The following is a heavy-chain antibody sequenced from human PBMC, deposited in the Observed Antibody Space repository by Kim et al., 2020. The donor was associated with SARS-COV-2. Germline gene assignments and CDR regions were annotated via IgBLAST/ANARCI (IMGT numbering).Heavy chain of an antibody. J-gene: IGHJ4*02. CDR3: AALIYYYDSSGYPFDY. V-gene: IGHV1-58*01. D-gene: IGHD3-22*01. Sequence: KFQERVTITRDMSTSTAYMELSSLRSEDTAVYYCAALIYYYDSSGYPFDYWGQGTLVTVSS.